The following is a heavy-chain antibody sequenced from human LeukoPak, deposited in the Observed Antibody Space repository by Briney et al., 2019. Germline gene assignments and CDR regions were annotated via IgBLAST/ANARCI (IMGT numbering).Heavy chain of an antibody. V-gene: IGHV1-2*02. CDR1: GYTFTGYY. CDR3: ARGVVVPAATGDWFDP. J-gene: IGHJ5*02. CDR2: INPNSGGT. Sequence: ASVKVSCKASGYTFTGYYMHWVRQAPGQGLEWMGWINPNSGGTNYAQKFQGRVTMTRDTSISTAYMGLSRLRSDDTAVYYCARGVVVPAATGDWFDPWGQGTLVTVSS. D-gene: IGHD2-2*01.